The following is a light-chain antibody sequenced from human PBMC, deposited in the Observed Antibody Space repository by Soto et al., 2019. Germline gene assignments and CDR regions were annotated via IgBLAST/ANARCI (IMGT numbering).Light chain of an antibody. CDR2: SAS. Sequence: DIQLTQSPSFLSASVGDRVTITCRASQGISNYLAWYQQKPGKATELLVYSASTLQSGVPSRFSGGGSETEFSLSIGTLQPEDFATYYCLQLNRYPLTLVGGTKVDLK. J-gene: IGKJ4*01. CDR3: LQLNRYPLT. CDR1: QGISNY. V-gene: IGKV1-9*01.